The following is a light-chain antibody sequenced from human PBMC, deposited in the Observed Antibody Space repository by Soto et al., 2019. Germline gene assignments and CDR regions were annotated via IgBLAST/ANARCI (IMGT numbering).Light chain of an antibody. Sequence: EIVMTQSPATLSVSPGERATLSCRASQSISSNLAWYQQKPGQAPRLLMFRTSSRAGGVPDRFSGSGSGTDFTLTISRLEPEDFAVYYCQQYGSSPVTFGQGTRLEI. CDR3: QQYGSSPVT. CDR1: QSISSN. CDR2: RTS. V-gene: IGKV3-20*01. J-gene: IGKJ5*01.